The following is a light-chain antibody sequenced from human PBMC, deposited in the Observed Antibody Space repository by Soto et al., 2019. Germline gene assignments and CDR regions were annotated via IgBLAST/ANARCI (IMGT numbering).Light chain of an antibody. V-gene: IGKV1-5*01. CDR1: QSISSW. CDR3: EQSNSYSRT. Sequence: DIQMTQSPSTLSASVGDRVTITCRASQSISSWLAWYQQKPGKAPKLLIYDASSLESGVPSRFSGGGSGTEVTLTISSRLPDERDTYYCEQSNSYSRTIAQGTHVHIK. J-gene: IGKJ1*01. CDR2: DAS.